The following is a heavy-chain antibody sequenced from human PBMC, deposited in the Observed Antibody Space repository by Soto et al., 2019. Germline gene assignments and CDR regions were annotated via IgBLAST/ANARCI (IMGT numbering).Heavy chain of an antibody. J-gene: IGHJ4*02. D-gene: IGHD1-26*01. CDR3: ARVRLGSYYVYPGDY. Sequence: EVQLVESGGGLVKPGGSLRLSCAASGFTFSSYGMNWVRQAPGKGLEWVSSISSGSSFIYYADSVKGRFTISRDNAKNSLYLEMNSLRVEDTAVYYCARVRLGSYYVYPGDYWGQGTLVAVSS. CDR2: ISSGSSFI. CDR1: GFTFSSYG. V-gene: IGHV3-21*01.